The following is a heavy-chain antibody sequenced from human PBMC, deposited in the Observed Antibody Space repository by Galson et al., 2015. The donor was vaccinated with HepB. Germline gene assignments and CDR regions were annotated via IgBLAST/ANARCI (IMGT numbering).Heavy chain of an antibody. J-gene: IGHJ4*02. CDR3: TTQGHRDDIRTPEGIILKSLYIH. CDR2: IKRRIDDGTA. Sequence: SLRLSCEASGFHFADASITWVRQIPGKGLEWIGRIKRRIDDGTAAHEAALKERFIISRDDSKDMSYLQMNCLRSEDTAVYYCTTQGHRDDIRTPEGIILKSLYIHWGPGTLVTVSS. D-gene: IGHD3-9*01. V-gene: IGHV3-15*05. CDR1: GFHFADAS.